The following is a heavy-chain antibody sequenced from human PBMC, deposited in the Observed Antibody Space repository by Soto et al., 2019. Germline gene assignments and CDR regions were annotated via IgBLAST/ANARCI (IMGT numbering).Heavy chain of an antibody. Sequence: ASVKVSCKASGYTFTGYYMHWVRQAPGQGLEWMGWINPNSGGTNYAQKFQGWVTMTRDTSISTAYMELSRLRSDDTAVYYCAGTGMRLPNGSSFDYWGQGPLFTVPS. V-gene: IGHV1-2*04. CDR2: INPNSGGT. CDR3: AGTGMRLPNGSSFDY. D-gene: IGHD5-12*01. CDR1: GYTFTGYY. J-gene: IGHJ4*02.